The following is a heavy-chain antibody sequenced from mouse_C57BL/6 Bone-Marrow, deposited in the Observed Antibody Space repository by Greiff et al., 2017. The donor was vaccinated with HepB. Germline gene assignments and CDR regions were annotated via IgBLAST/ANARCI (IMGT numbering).Heavy chain of an antibody. CDR1: GFTFSDYG. CDR2: ISNLAYSI. J-gene: IGHJ4*01. CDR3: ARHVYYDYDGYAMDY. D-gene: IGHD2-4*01. Sequence: EVKLMESGGGLVQPGGSLKLSCAASGFTFSDYGMAWVRQAPRKGPEWVAFISNLAYSIYYADTVTGRFTISRENAKNTLYLEMSSLRSEDTAMYYCARHVYYDYDGYAMDYWGQGTSVTVSS. V-gene: IGHV5-15*01.